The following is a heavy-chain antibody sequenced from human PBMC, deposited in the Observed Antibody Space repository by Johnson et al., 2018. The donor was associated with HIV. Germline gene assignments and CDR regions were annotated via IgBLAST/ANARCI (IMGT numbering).Heavy chain of an antibody. V-gene: IGHV3-53*01. J-gene: IGHJ3*02. D-gene: IGHD5-24*01. CDR3: ASDLAVPDDGYNDYAFDI. Sequence: VQLVESGGGLIQPGGSLRLSCAASGFTVSSNYMSWVRQAPGKGLEWVSVIYSGGSTYYADSVKGRFTISRDNYKKTLYLQMNSLRAEDTAVYYGASDLAVPDDGYNDYAFDIWGQGTMVTVSS. CDR1: GFTVSSNY. CDR2: IYSGGST.